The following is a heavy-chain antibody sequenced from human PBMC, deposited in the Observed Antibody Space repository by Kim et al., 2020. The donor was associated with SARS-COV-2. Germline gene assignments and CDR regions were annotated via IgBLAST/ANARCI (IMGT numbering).Heavy chain of an antibody. Sequence: GGSLRLSCAASGFTFSSYAMHWVRQAPGKGLEWVAVISYDGSNKYYADSVKGRFTISRDNSKNTLYLQMNSLRAEDTAVYYCARVSYSDAFDIWGQGTMVTVSS. V-gene: IGHV3-30*04. CDR1: GFTFSSYA. J-gene: IGHJ3*02. CDR2: ISYDGSNK. D-gene: IGHD2-15*01. CDR3: ARVSYSDAFDI.